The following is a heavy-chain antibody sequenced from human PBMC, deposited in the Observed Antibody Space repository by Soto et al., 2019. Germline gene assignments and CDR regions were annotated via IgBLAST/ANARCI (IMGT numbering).Heavy chain of an antibody. CDR3: AEGRDSSGYYYAY. CDR2: ISYDGSNE. J-gene: IGHJ4*02. CDR1: GFTFSTHD. V-gene: IGHV3-30*03. Sequence: PGGSLRLSCAASGFTFSTHDLHWVRQAPGKGLEWVALISYDGSNEYYAGSVKGRFTIPRDNSKNTLYLQMNSLRPEDTAVYYCAEGRDSSGYYYAYWGQGALVTVSS. D-gene: IGHD3-22*01.